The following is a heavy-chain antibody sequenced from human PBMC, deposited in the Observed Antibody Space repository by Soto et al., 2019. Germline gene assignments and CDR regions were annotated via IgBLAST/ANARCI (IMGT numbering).Heavy chain of an antibody. CDR3: ARDRPAIYGSGRHYGMDV. D-gene: IGHD3-10*01. V-gene: IGHV3-48*02. Sequence: SLRLSCAASGFTFSSYSMNWVRQAPGKGLEWVSYISSSSSTIYYADSVKGRFTIPRDNAKNSLYLQMNSLRDEDTAVYYCARDRPAIYGSGRHYGMDVWGQGTTVTVSS. CDR1: GFTFSSYS. J-gene: IGHJ6*02. CDR2: ISSSSSTI.